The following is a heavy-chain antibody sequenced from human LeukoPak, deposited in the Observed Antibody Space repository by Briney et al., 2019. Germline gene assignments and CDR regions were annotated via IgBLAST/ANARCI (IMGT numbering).Heavy chain of an antibody. CDR3: AKCGNSGCHLIDY. CDR2: ISGRTGST. V-gene: IGHV3-23*01. D-gene: IGHD5-12*01. CDR1: GFTFSTNA. J-gene: IGHJ4*02. Sequence: GGSLRLSCAASGFTFSTNAMSWVRQAPGKGLEWVSAISGRTGSTYYSDSVKGRFTISRDNSKSTLYLQMDSLRAEDTAVYYCAKCGNSGCHLIDYWGRGTLVTVSS.